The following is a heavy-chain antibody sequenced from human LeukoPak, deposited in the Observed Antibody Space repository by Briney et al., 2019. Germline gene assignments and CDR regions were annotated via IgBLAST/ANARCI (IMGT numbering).Heavy chain of an antibody. CDR2: INPNSGGT. Sequence: ASVKVSCKASGYTFTSSYMHWVRQARGQGLEWIGWINPNSGGTNYAQKFQGRVTMTRDTSISTAYMELSRLRSDDTAVYYCARANDYVWGSYRYYYYYYMDVWGKGTTVTVSS. CDR1: GYTFTSSY. J-gene: IGHJ6*03. CDR3: ARANDYVWGSYRYYYYYYMDV. V-gene: IGHV1-2*02. D-gene: IGHD3-16*02.